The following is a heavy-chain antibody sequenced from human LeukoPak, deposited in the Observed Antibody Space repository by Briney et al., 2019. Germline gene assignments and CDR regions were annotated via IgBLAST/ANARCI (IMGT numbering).Heavy chain of an antibody. CDR1: GFSLSTSGMR. CDR2: IDWDDDK. Sequence: SGPALVKPTQTLTLTCTFSGFSLSTSGMRVSWIRQPPGKALGWLARIDWDDDKFYSTPLKTRLTISKDTSKNQVVLTMTNMDPVDTATYYCARSYYYDSSGYYYEACYFDYWGQGTLVTVSS. J-gene: IGHJ4*02. CDR3: ARSYYYDSSGYYYEACYFDY. D-gene: IGHD3-22*01. V-gene: IGHV2-70*04.